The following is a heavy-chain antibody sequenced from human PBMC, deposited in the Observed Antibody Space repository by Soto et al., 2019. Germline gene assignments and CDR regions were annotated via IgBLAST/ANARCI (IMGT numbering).Heavy chain of an antibody. V-gene: IGHV4-34*01. Sequence: SETLSLTCAVYGGFVSSGSYYWSWIRQPPGKGLEWIGEMSHSGGTHFNPSLKSRVTISVDTSKNQFSLKMSSVTAADTALYYCARVERGTATTVVDAFDIWGPGTMVTISS. CDR2: MSHSGGT. CDR3: ARVERGTATTVVDAFDI. CDR1: GGFVSSGSYY. J-gene: IGHJ3*02. D-gene: IGHD1-1*01.